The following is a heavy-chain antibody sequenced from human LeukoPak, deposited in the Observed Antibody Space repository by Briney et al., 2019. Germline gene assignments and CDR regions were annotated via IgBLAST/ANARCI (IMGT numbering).Heavy chain of an antibody. CDR2: IRYDGSNK. J-gene: IGHJ4*02. CDR1: GFTFSSYG. CDR3: ASVDCSGGNCYWGIEY. D-gene: IGHD2-21*01. Sequence: GGSLRLSCAASGFTFSSYGMHWVRQAPGKGLEWVAFIRYDGSNKYYADSVKGRFTISRDNSKNTLYLQLNSLTEDDPAIFYCASVDCSGGNCYWGIEYWGQGTPVTVSS. V-gene: IGHV3-30*02.